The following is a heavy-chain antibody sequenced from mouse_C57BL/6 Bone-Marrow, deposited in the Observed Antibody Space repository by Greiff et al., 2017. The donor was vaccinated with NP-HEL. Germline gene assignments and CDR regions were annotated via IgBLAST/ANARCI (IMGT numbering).Heavy chain of an antibody. J-gene: IGHJ2*01. Sequence: QVHVKQPGAELVMPGASVKLSCKASGYTFTSYWMHWVKQRPGQGLEWIGEIDPSDSYTNYNQKFKDKSTLTVDKSSSTAYMQLSSLTSEDSAVYYCARGGYYGSSWYYFDYWGQGTTLTVSS. V-gene: IGHV1-69*01. CDR1: GYTFTSYW. D-gene: IGHD1-1*01. CDR3: ARGGYYGSSWYYFDY. CDR2: IDPSDSYT.